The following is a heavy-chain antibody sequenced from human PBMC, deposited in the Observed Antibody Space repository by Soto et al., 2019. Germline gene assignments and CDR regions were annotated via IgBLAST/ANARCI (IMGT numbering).Heavy chain of an antibody. CDR2: MNPNSGNT. CDR1: GYTFTSYD. CDR3: ARDPNLLHYDFWSGYFPRYYYYYMDV. D-gene: IGHD3-3*01. V-gene: IGHV1-8*01. J-gene: IGHJ6*03. Sequence: GASVKVSCKASGYTFTSYDINWVRQATGQGLEWMGWMNPNSGNTGYAQKFQGRVTMTRNTSISTAYMELSSLRSEDTAVYYCARDPNLLHYDFWSGYFPRYYYYYMDVWGKGTTVTVSS.